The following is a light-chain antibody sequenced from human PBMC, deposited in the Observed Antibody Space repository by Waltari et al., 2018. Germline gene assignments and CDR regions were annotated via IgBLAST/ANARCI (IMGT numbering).Light chain of an antibody. J-gene: IGKJ5*01. V-gene: IGKV3-15*01. CDR2: VAS. Sequence: EIVMTQSPGILSVSQGERATLSCRASPSVSNKLAWYQQKPGQAPRLLISVASNRATGIPDRFSGSGSGTAFTLTISSVRSEDLAVYYCQQYNIWPPITFGQGTRLDLK. CDR1: PSVSNK. CDR3: QQYNIWPPIT.